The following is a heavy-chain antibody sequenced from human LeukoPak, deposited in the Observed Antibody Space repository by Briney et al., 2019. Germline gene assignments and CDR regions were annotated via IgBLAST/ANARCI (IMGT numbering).Heavy chain of an antibody. Sequence: GGSLRLSCAASGFTFDDYAMHWVRQAPGKGLEWVSGISWNSGSIGYADSVKGRFTISRDNAKNSLSLQMNSLRAEDTAVYYCARDSSNLSSYQTHIDYWGQGALVTVSS. V-gene: IGHV3-9*01. CDR1: GFTFDDYA. CDR2: ISWNSGSI. J-gene: IGHJ4*02. CDR3: ARDSSNLSSYQTHIDY. D-gene: IGHD2-2*01.